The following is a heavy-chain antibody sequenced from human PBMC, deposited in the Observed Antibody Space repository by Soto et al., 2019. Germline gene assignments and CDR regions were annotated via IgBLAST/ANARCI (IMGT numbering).Heavy chain of an antibody. D-gene: IGHD2-21*02. Sequence: PSETLSLTCTVSGGSISSYYWSWIRQPPGKGLEWIGYIYYSGSTNYNPSLKSRATISVDTSKNQFSLKLSSVTAADTAVYYCARAGYCGGDCYSAWFDPWGQGTLVTVSS. V-gene: IGHV4-59*01. CDR1: GGSISSYY. CDR3: ARAGYCGGDCYSAWFDP. J-gene: IGHJ5*02. CDR2: IYYSGST.